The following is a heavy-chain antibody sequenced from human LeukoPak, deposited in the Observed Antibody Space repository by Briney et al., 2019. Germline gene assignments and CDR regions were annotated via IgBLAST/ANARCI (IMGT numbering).Heavy chain of an antibody. V-gene: IGHV4-38-2*02. CDR2: IYHSGST. D-gene: IGHD1-14*01. Sequence: SETLSLTCTVSGYSLSSGYYWGWIRQPPGKGLEWIGSIYHSGSTYYNPSLKSRVTISVDTSKNQFSLKLSSVTAADTAVYYCARVPSTNQPGAFDIWGQGTMVTVSS. CDR3: ARVPSTNQPGAFDI. CDR1: GYSLSSGYY. J-gene: IGHJ3*02.